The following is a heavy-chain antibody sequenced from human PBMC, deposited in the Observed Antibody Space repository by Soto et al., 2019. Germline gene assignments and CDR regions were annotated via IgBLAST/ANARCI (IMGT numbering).Heavy chain of an antibody. CDR1: GYTFTSYG. V-gene: IGHV1-18*01. Sequence: GASVKVSCKASGYTFTSYGISWVRQAPGQGLEWMGWISAYNGNTNYAQKLQGRVTMTTDTSTSTAYMELRSLRSDDTAVYYCARDVDQDSSGWYFDYWGQGTLVTVSS. CDR3: ARDVDQDSSGWYFDY. D-gene: IGHD6-19*01. J-gene: IGHJ4*02. CDR2: ISAYNGNT.